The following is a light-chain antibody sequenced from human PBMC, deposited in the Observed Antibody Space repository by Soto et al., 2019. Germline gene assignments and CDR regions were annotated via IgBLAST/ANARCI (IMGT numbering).Light chain of an antibody. V-gene: IGKV1-5*01. CDR1: QSLSSR. CDR3: QQYDIYWT. J-gene: IGKJ1*01. CDR2: DAS. Sequence: DIQMTPSPSTLAASVGERVSITCRASQSLSSRLAWYQQKPGEAPKLLIYDASSLQSGVPSWFSGSGSGTEFPLTISRLQPDDLATYFCQQYDIYWTFGQGTKVDIK.